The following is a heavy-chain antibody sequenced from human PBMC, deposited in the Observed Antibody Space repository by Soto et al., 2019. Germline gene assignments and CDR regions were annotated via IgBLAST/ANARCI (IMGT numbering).Heavy chain of an antibody. CDR1: GGSISSYY. J-gene: IGHJ4*02. V-gene: IGHV4-59*08. CDR2: IYYSGST. D-gene: IGHD6-13*01. Sequence: QVQLQESGPGLVKPSETLSLTCTVSGGSISSYYWSWIRQPPGKGLEWIGYIYYSGSTNYNPSLKSRVTISVDTSKNQFSLKLSSVTAADTAVYYCARHSSPPYSSSWPLGGYWGQGTLVTVSS. CDR3: ARHSSPPYSSSWPLGGY.